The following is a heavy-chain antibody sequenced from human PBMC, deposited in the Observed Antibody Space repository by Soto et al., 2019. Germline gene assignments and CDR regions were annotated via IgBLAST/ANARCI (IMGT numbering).Heavy chain of an antibody. Sequence: GGSLRLSCAASRFTFSTYEMHWVRQAPGKGLEWVSCISSSGSSVYYADSVKGRFTISRDNSRNSLYLQMNSLRDEDTALYYCVRYCSSTLCNGVATRTFDYWGQGALVTVSS. J-gene: IGHJ4*02. CDR2: ISSSGSSV. CDR1: RFTFSTYE. D-gene: IGHD5-12*01. V-gene: IGHV3-48*03. CDR3: VRYCSSTLCNGVATRTFDY.